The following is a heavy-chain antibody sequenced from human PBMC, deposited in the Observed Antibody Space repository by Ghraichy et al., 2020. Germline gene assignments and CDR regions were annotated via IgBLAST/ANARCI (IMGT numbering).Heavy chain of an antibody. CDR1: GDSVSSSSAT. Sequence: SQTLSLTCAISGDSVSSSSATWNWIRQSPSRGLEWLGRTYSRSKWYNDYAVSVKSRITINPDTSKNQFSLQLNSVTPEDTAVYFCARDLAVAGTRGIDYWGQGTLVTVSS. D-gene: IGHD6-19*01. CDR3: ARDLAVAGTRGIDY. J-gene: IGHJ4*02. CDR2: TYSRSKWYN. V-gene: IGHV6-1*01.